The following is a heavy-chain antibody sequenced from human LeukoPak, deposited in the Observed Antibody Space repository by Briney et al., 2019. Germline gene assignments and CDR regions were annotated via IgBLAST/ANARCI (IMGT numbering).Heavy chain of an antibody. CDR3: ARSDYDFWSGYIWFDP. V-gene: IGHV4-4*09. CDR1: GGSISSYY. CDR2: IYTSGST. D-gene: IGHD3-3*01. Sequence: SETLSLTCTVSGGSISSYYWSWIRQPPGKGQEWIGYIYTSGSTNYNPSLKSRVTISVDTSKNQFSLKLSSVTAADTAVYYCARSDYDFWSGYIWFDPWGQGTLVTVSS. J-gene: IGHJ5*02.